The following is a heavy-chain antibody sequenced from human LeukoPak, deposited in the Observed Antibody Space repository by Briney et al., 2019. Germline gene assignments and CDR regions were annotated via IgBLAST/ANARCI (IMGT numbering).Heavy chain of an antibody. V-gene: IGHV1-18*01. CDR1: GYTFTSYG. CDR2: LSAYNGNT. J-gene: IGHJ4*02. Sequence: ASVKVSCKASGYTFTSYGISWVRQAPGQGLEWMGWLSAYNGNTNYAQKLQGRVTMTTDTSTSTAYMELRSLRSDDTAVYYCARDAPFYGDSLIDYWGQGTLVTVSS. CDR3: ARDAPFYGDSLIDY. D-gene: IGHD4-17*01.